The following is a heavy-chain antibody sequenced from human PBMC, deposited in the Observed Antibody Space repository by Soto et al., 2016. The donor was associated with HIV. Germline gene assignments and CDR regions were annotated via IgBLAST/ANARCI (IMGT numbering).Heavy chain of an antibody. CDR1: GLIFSSYW. CDR3: ARGDYYDSGSYYNY. V-gene: IGHV3-7*01. D-gene: IGHD3-10*01. CDR2: IKHDGSEK. Sequence: EVQLVESGGGLVQPGGSLRLSCAASGLIFSSYWMSWVRQAPGKGLEWVANIKHDGSEKYYVDSVKGRFTISRDNVENSLYLQMNSLRAEDTAVYYCARGDYYDSGSYYNYWGQGILVTVSS. J-gene: IGHJ4*02.